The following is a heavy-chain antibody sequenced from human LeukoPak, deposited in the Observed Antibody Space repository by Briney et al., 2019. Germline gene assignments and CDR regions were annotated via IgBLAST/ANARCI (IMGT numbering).Heavy chain of an antibody. CDR1: GFTFSSYA. D-gene: IGHD5-12*01. CDR3: AKGGSGYDKWDFDY. Sequence: PGGSLRLSCAAPGFTFSSYAMSWVRQAPGKGLEWVSAISGSGGSTYYADSVKGRFTISRDNSKNTLYLQMNSLRAEDTAVYYCAKGGSGYDKWDFDYWGQGTLVTVSS. CDR2: ISGSGGST. V-gene: IGHV3-23*01. J-gene: IGHJ4*02.